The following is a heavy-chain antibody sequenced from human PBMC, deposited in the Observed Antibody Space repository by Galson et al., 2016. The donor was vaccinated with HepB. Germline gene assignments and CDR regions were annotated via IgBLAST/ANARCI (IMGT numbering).Heavy chain of an antibody. D-gene: IGHD3-16*02. V-gene: IGHV3-30-3*01. CDR2: ISFDGSNN. CDR1: GFTFSSYA. CDR3: ARDDDYVWGTYRYTRTVPQYYFDY. Sequence: LRLSCAASGFTFSSYAMHWVRQAPGKGLEWVAVISFDGSNNFYADSVKGRFTISRDNSKNTLYLQVNSLRAEDTAVYYCARDDDYVWGTYRYTRTVPQYYFDYWGQGTLVTVSS. J-gene: IGHJ4*02.